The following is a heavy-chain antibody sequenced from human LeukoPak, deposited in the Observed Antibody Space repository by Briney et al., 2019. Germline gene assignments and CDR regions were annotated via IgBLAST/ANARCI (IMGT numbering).Heavy chain of an antibody. Sequence: SETLSLTCAVSGGSISSGGYSWSWIRQPPGKGLEWIGYIYYSGSTNYNPSLKSRVTISVDTSKNQFSLKLSSVTAADTAVYYCARLLIVGAPNWFDPWGQGTLVTVSS. V-gene: IGHV4-61*08. CDR1: GGSISSGGYS. CDR2: IYYSGST. D-gene: IGHD1-26*01. J-gene: IGHJ5*02. CDR3: ARLLIVGAPNWFDP.